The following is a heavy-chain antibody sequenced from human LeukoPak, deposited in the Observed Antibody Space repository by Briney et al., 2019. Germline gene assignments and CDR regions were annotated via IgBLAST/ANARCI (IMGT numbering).Heavy chain of an antibody. CDR1: GYTFTSYD. V-gene: IGHV1-8*03. J-gene: IGHJ5*02. CDR2: MNPNSGNA. D-gene: IGHD7-27*01. CDR3: ARRKFLGWFDP. Sequence: GASVKVSCKASGYTFTSYDINWVRQATGQGREWMGWMNPNSGNAGYAQKFQGRVTISRNTSISTAYMELSSLRSDDTAIYYCARRKFLGWFDPWGQGTLVTVSS.